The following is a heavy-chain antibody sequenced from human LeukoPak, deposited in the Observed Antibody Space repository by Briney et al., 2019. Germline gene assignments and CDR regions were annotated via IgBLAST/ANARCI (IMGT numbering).Heavy chain of an antibody. CDR1: GLTFSSYS. CDR3: AKKKRELRGFDY. J-gene: IGHJ4*02. V-gene: IGHV3-23*01. D-gene: IGHD1-7*01. CDR2: IGGSGGST. Sequence: GGSLRLSCAASGLTFSSYSMNWVRQAPGKGLEWVSVIGGSGGSTYYADSVKGRFTISRDNSENTLYLQMSSLRAEDTAVYYCAKKKRELRGFDYWGQGTLVTVSS.